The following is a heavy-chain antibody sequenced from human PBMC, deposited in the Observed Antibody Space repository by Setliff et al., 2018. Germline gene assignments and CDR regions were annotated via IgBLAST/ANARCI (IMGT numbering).Heavy chain of an antibody. D-gene: IGHD3-22*01. V-gene: IGHV3-9*03. CDR1: GFSFDDYA. CDR3: ATDRNYYDSDTFYDAFDI. J-gene: IGHJ3*02. Sequence: GGSLRLSCAASGFSFDDYAMHWVRQAPGKGLEWVSGISWNSGIVAYADSVKGRFTISRDNAKNSLYLQMNSLRAEDMALYYCATDRNYYDSDTFYDAFDIWGQGTMVTVSS. CDR2: ISWNSGIV.